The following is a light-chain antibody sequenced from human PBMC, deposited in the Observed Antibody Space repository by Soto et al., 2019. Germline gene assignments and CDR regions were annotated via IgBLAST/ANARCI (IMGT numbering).Light chain of an antibody. J-gene: IGLJ1*01. Sequence: QSVLTQPASVSGSPGQSITISCTGTSSDVGGYNYVSWYQQHPGKGPKLMIYEVSNRPSGVSNRFSGSKSGNTATLTISGLQAEDEADYYCSSYAGSSTYVFGTGTKVTVL. CDR1: SSDVGGYNY. CDR3: SSYAGSSTYV. V-gene: IGLV2-14*03. CDR2: EVS.